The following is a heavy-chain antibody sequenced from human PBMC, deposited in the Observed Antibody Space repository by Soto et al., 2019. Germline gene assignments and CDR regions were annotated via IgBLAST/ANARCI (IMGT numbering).Heavy chain of an antibody. CDR1: GFAFSKYD. J-gene: IGHJ6*02. CDR3: ASCERFPRVGVDYYALDV. D-gene: IGHD3-3*01. Sequence: QVKLVESGGRVVQPGGSLRLSCAASGFAFSKYDMHWVRQAPGKGLEWVAGISYDGNHQHYADSVKGRFTISRDNSKNTLSLEMNSLRRDDTAVYYCASCERFPRVGVDYYALDVWGQGTTVIVSS. CDR2: ISYDGNHQ. V-gene: IGHV3-30*03.